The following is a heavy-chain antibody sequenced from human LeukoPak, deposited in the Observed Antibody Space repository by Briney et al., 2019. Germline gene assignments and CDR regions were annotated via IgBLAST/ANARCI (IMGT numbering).Heavy chain of an antibody. CDR3: ARGCITMVRGVKWTNYYYYMDV. CDR2: MNPNSGNT. D-gene: IGHD3-10*01. J-gene: IGHJ6*03. Sequence: AASVKVSCKASGYTFTSYDINWVRQATGQGLEWMGWMNPNSGNTGYAQKFQGRVTMTRNTSISTAYMELSSLRSEDTAVYYCARGCITMVRGVKWTNYYYYMDVWGKGTTVTISS. V-gene: IGHV1-8*01. CDR1: GYTFTSYD.